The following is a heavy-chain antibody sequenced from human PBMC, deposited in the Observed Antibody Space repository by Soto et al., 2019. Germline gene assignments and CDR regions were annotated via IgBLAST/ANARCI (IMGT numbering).Heavy chain of an antibody. J-gene: IGHJ6*02. D-gene: IGHD6-19*01. CDR1: GYTFTSYY. V-gene: IGHV1-46*01. CDR2: INPSGGST. Sequence: ASVKVSCKASGYTFTSYYMHWVQQAPGQGLEWMGIINPSGGSTSYAQKFQGRVTMTRDTSTSTVYMELSSLRSEDTAVYYCARDRAGYSSGWLPRYYYYGMDVWGQGTTVTVSS. CDR3: ARDRAGYSSGWLPRYYYYGMDV.